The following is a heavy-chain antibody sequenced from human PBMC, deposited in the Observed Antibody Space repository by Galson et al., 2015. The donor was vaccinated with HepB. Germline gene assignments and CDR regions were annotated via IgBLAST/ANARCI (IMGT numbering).Heavy chain of an antibody. V-gene: IGHV1-46*01. D-gene: IGHD2-2*01. CDR2: INPSGGST. Sequence: SVKVSCKASGCTFTSYYMHWVRQAPGQGLEWMGIINPSGGSTSYAQKFQGRVTMTRDTSTSTVYMELSSLRSEDTAVYYCNILVPAAIVDYWGQGTLVTVSS. J-gene: IGHJ4*02. CDR3: NILVPAAIVDY. CDR1: GCTFTSYY.